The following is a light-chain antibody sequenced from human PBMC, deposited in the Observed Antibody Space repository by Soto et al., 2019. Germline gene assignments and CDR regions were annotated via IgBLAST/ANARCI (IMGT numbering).Light chain of an antibody. CDR2: DVS. J-gene: IGLJ3*02. CDR3: CSYAGSYTWV. V-gene: IGLV2-11*01. CDR1: SSDVGFYNY. Sequence: QSALTQPRSVSGSPGQSVTISCTGTSSDVGFYNYVSWYQQHPGKAPKLMLYDVSRRPSGVPDRFSASKSGNTASLTISGLQAGDEADYYCCSYAGSYTWVFGGGTKLTVL.